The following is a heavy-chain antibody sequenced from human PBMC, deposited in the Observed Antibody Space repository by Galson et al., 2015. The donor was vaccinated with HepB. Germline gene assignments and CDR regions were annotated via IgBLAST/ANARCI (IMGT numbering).Heavy chain of an antibody. J-gene: IGHJ4*02. D-gene: IGHD3-3*01. CDR1: GFTFSSYG. CDR3: ARDFAAPPVLTYYFDY. V-gene: IGHV3-30*03. CDR2: ISYDGSNK. Sequence: SLRLSCAASGFTFSSYGMLWVRQAPGKGLEWVAVISYDGSNKYYAVSVKGRFTISRDNSKNTLYLQMNSLRAEDTAVYYCARDFAAPPVLTYYFDYWGQGTLVTVSS.